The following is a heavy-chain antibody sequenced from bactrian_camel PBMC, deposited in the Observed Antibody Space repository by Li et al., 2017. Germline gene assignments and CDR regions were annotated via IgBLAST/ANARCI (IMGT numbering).Heavy chain of an antibody. CDR3: ATGRQVWPLRSRGD. J-gene: IGHJ4*01. CDR2: INSGGSRT. D-gene: IGHD7*01. V-gene: IGHV3S40*01. CDR1: GYTSFIDC. Sequence: DVQLVESGGGSVQAGGSLKLSCTYSGYTSFIDCMGWVRQAPGKGLEWVSAINSGGSRTYYADSMKDRLTISRDNSKNTLYLRLNSLVVEDTALYFCATGRQVWPLRSRGDWGAGTQVTVS.